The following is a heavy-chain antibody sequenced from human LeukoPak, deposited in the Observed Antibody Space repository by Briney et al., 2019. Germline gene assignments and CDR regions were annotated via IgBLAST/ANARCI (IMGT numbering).Heavy chain of an antibody. CDR2: IYYTGST. CDR1: GGSISTHF. Sequence: SETLSLTCTVSGGSISTHFWNWIRQPPGMGLEWIGYIYYTGSTNYNPSLKSRVTISLDTSKNQFSLHLSFVTAADTAVYYCARAPNGYYPLDYWGQGTLVTVSS. CDR3: ARAPNGYYPLDY. V-gene: IGHV4-59*11. J-gene: IGHJ4*02. D-gene: IGHD3-22*01.